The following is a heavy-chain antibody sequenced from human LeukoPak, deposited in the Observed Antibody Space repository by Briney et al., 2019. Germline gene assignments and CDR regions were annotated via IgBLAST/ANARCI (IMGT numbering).Heavy chain of an antibody. CDR2: VNPNNGNT. V-gene: IGHV1-8*01. CDR3: ARVVYDSSVYSANWFDP. Sequence: ASVKVSCKASGYTFTSYDLNWVRQATGQGLEWVAWVNPNNGNTAYAQKFQGRVTMTRNTSISTAYMELSSLRSEDTAVYYCARVVYDSSVYSANWFDPWGQGTLVTVSS. J-gene: IGHJ5*02. CDR1: GYTFTSYD. D-gene: IGHD3-22*01.